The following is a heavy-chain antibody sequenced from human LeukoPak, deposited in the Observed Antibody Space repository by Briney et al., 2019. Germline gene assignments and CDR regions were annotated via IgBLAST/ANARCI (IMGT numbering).Heavy chain of an antibody. D-gene: IGHD1-26*01. J-gene: IGHJ6*03. Sequence: PGGSLRLSCSVSGFPFRSYEMNWVRQAPGTGLEWVSYISSSGSSIEYADSVKGRFTISRDNAKNSLYLQLNSLRAEDTAVYYCARDPYSGTYSDYYYYYMDVWGKGTTVTVSS. CDR2: ISSSGSSI. V-gene: IGHV3-48*03. CDR1: GFPFRSYE. CDR3: ARDPYSGTYSDYYYYYMDV.